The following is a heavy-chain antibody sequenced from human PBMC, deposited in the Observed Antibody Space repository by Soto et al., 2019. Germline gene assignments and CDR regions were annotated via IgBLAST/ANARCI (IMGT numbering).Heavy chain of an antibody. D-gene: IGHD3-10*01. V-gene: IGHV3-23*01. Sequence: GGSLRLSCVASGFTFSNYAMTWVRQAPGKGLEWVSVMSDRRGGGKTYYADSVTGRFTIARDNSKNTLYLQMSSLRAEDTAVYYCASRGRYYGVDVWGQGTTVTVSS. J-gene: IGHJ6*02. CDR2: MSDRRGGGKT. CDR3: ASRGRYYGVDV. CDR1: GFTFSNYA.